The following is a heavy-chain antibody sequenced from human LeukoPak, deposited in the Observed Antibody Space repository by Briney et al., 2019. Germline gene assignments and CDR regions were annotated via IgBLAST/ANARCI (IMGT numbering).Heavy chain of an antibody. J-gene: IGHJ6*03. CDR1: GFTFSSYA. CDR3: ANAIVGAQTYYYMDV. CDR2: ISGSGGST. Sequence: GGSLRLSCAASGFTFSSYAMSWVRQAPGKGLEWVSAISGSGGSTYYADSVKGRFTISRDNSKNTLYLQMNSLRAEDTAVYYCANAIVGAQTYYYMDVWGKGTTVTVSS. V-gene: IGHV3-23*01. D-gene: IGHD1-26*01.